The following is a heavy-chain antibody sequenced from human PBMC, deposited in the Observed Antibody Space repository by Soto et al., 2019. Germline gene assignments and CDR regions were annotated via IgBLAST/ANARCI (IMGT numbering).Heavy chain of an antibody. V-gene: IGHV4-4*02. Sequence: QVQLQESGPGLVKPSGTLSLTCEVSGDSISSSNWWSWVRQPPGKGLEWIGEIYHGGTTNYNPSLKSRVAMSVDKSKNQFSLKLTSVTAEDTAVYYCVRGSLGWELLPTLNYWGQGTLVTVSS. CDR1: GDSISSSNW. D-gene: IGHD1-26*01. J-gene: IGHJ4*02. CDR2: IYHGGTT. CDR3: VRGSLGWELLPTLNY.